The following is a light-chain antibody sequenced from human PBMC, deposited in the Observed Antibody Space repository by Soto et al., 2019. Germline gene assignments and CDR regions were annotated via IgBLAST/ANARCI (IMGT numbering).Light chain of an antibody. V-gene: IGKV3-15*01. CDR1: QNIGTN. Sequence: EIVMSQSPATLSLSPWERATLSCRASQNIGTNLVWYQQKPGQAPRPLLYGASTRATGVPARFSGSGSGTDFTLTVSSLQSEDFAVYYCQQYYNWPPWTFGLGTKVDIK. CDR3: QQYYNWPPWT. CDR2: GAS. J-gene: IGKJ1*01.